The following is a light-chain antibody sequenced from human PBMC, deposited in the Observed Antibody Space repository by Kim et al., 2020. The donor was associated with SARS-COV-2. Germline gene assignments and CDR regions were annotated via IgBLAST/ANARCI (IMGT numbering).Light chain of an antibody. CDR3: SSYTSITTYV. V-gene: IGLV2-14*03. CDR1: SVYDL. CDR2: AVG. J-gene: IGLJ1*01. Sequence: SGSPGQSITISCTGGSVYDLVSWYQQHPGKAPKLILYAVGNRPSGVSNRFSGSRSGNTASLTISGLQAEDETDYYCSSYTSITTYVFGSGTKVTVL.